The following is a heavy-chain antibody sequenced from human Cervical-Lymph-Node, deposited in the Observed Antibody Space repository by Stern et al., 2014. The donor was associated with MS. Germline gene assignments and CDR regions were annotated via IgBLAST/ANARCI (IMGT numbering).Heavy chain of an antibody. Sequence: ESGPGLVKPSQTLSLTCTVSGGSINNGDYYWSWVRQHPGNGLAWLGSIYYSGATYYNPSLKGRLTISVDTSKRHFSLKLTSVTAADTAVYYCARELSGMYGMDVWGQGTTVTVSS. CDR2: IYYSGAT. CDR1: GGSINNGDYY. J-gene: IGHJ6*02. CDR3: ARELSGMYGMDV. D-gene: IGHD1-1*01. V-gene: IGHV4-31*03.